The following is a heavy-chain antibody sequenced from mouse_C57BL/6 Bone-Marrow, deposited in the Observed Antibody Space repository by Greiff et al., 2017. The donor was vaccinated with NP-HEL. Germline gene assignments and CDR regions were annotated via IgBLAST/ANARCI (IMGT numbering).Heavy chain of an antibody. CDR2: IWRGGST. CDR3: AKGDDYDWFAY. J-gene: IGHJ3*01. V-gene: IGHV2-5*01. D-gene: IGHD2-4*01. Sequence: QVQLKESGPGLVQPSQSLSITCTVSGFSLTSYGVHWVRQSPGKGLEWLGVIWRGGSTDYNAAFTSRLSITKDNSKSQVFFKMNSLQADDTAIYYCAKGDDYDWFAYWGQGTLVTVSA. CDR1: GFSLTSYG.